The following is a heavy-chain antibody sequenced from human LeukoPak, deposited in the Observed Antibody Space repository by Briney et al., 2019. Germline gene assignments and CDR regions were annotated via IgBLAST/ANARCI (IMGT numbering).Heavy chain of an antibody. CDR3: SRELAWGPADY. J-gene: IGHJ4*02. CDR2: TYYRSGWYN. V-gene: IGHV6-1*01. CDR1: GYSVSSNSAA. Sequence: SQTLSLTCAISGYSVSSNSAAWGWIRQSPSRGLEWLGRTYYRSGWYNDYALSVESRITINPDTSKNQVSLQLTSVTPEDTAVYYCSRELAWGPADYWGRGTLVTVSS. D-gene: IGHD7-27*01.